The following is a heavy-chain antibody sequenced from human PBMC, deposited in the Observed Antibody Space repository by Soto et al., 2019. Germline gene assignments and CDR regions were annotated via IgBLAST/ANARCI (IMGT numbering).Heavy chain of an antibody. CDR1: GYTFTSYD. Sequence: QVQLVQSGAEVKKPGASVKVSCKASGYTFTSYDINWVRQATGQGLEWMGWMNPNSGNTGYAQKFQGRVTMTRNTSISTAYRELSSLGSEDTAVYYCARAAPGIAARQGFDYWGQGTLVTVSS. V-gene: IGHV1-8*01. D-gene: IGHD6-6*01. CDR3: ARAAPGIAARQGFDY. CDR2: MNPNSGNT. J-gene: IGHJ4*02.